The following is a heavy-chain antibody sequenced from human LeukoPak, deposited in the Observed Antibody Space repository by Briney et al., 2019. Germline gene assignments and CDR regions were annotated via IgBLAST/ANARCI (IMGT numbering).Heavy chain of an antibody. Sequence: PGGSLRLSCAASGFTFSSYAMSWVRQAPGKGLDWVSVISGSGETTFYADSVKGRFTISRDDSKNTLYLQMNSLRAEDTAIYYCAKGTSTSCYGAYAYWGQGALVTVSS. J-gene: IGHJ4*02. CDR1: GFTFSSYA. D-gene: IGHD2-2*01. V-gene: IGHV3-23*01. CDR2: ISGSGETT. CDR3: AKGTSTSCYGAYAY.